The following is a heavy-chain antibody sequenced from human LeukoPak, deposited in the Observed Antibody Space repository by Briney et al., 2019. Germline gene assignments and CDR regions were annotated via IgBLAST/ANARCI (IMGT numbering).Heavy chain of an antibody. CDR2: IIPIFGTA. CDR1: GGTFSSYA. D-gene: IGHD6-13*01. CDR3: ALLLPEDSSSWSGYFDY. Sequence: GASVKVSCKASGGTFSSYAISWVRQAPGQGLEWMGGIIPIFGTANYAQKFQGRVTITTDESTSTAYMEPSSLRSEDTAVYYCALLLPEDSSSWSGYFDYWGQGTLVTVSS. J-gene: IGHJ4*02. V-gene: IGHV1-69*05.